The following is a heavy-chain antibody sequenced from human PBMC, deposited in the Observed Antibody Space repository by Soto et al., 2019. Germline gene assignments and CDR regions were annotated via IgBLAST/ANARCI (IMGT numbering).Heavy chain of an antibody. V-gene: IGHV5-51*01. D-gene: IGHD4-4*01. CDR1: GYSFTSYW. Sequence: GESLKISCKGSGYSFTSYWIGWVRQMPGKGLEWMGIIYPGDSDTRYSPSFQGQVTISADKSISTAYLQWSSLKASDTAMYYCARLEDYSNYYYYYGMDVWGQGTTVTSP. CDR2: IYPGDSDT. J-gene: IGHJ6*02. CDR3: ARLEDYSNYYYYYGMDV.